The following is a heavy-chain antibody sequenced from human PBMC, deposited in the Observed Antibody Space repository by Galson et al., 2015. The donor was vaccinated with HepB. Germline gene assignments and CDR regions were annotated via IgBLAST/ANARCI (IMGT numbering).Heavy chain of an antibody. CDR2: ISSSSTSI. Sequence: SLRLSCAASGFIFSNYNMNWVRQAPGKGLEWVSYISSSSTSIYYADSVKGRFTISRDNARNALYLQMNSLRADDTEVYYSARGRSYSYFDYWGQGTLVTVS. D-gene: IGHD1-26*01. J-gene: IGHJ4*02. CDR1: GFIFSNYN. V-gene: IGHV3-48*01. CDR3: ARGRSYSYFDY.